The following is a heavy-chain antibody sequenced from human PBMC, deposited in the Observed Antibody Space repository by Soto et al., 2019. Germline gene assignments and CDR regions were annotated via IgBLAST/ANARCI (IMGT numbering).Heavy chain of an antibody. CDR3: ATRYGYDYYYYFLDV. CDR2: VYSNEDT. CDR1: GGSFNSNF. V-gene: IGHV4-59*03. J-gene: IGHJ6*03. D-gene: IGHD5-18*01. Sequence: SETLSLTCSFSGGSFNSNFWTWIRQPPGKGLEWIGYVYSNEDTTYNPSLKSRVTISVDSSKNQFSLELSSVTAADTAVYYCATRYGYDYYYYFLDVWGKGTTVT.